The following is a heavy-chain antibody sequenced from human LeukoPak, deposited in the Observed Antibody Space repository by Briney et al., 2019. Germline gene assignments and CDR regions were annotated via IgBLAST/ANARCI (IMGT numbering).Heavy chain of an antibody. CDR3: AGQYYY. V-gene: IGHV3-23*01. J-gene: IGHJ4*02. Sequence: GGSLRLSCAVSGFTFDDYTMNWVRQAPGKGLEWVSSISGSGDSTYYADSVKGRFTISRDSSKNTLYLQMNSLRAEDTAIYYCAGQYYYWGQGTLVTVSS. D-gene: IGHD2/OR15-2a*01. CDR2: ISGSGDST. CDR1: GFTFDDYT.